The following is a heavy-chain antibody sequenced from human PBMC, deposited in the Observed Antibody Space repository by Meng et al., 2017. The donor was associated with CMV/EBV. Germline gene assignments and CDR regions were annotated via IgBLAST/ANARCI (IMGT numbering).Heavy chain of an antibody. CDR3: ARDLYYYDSSGYYDYYYGMDV. D-gene: IGHD3-22*01. Sequence: GESLKISCAASGFTVSSNYMSWVRQAPGKGLEWVSVFYSGGSTYYADSVKGRFTISRDNSKNTLYLQMNSLRAEDTAVYYCARDLYYYDSSGYYDYYYGMDVWGQGTTVTVSS. CDR1: GFTVSSNY. J-gene: IGHJ6*02. CDR2: FYSGGST. V-gene: IGHV3-66*02.